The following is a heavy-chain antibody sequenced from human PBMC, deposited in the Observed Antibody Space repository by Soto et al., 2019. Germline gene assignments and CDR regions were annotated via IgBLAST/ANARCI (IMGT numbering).Heavy chain of an antibody. CDR2: INPNTGGT. J-gene: IGHJ4*02. CDR3: ARSVSTIGARLDY. Sequence: ASVKVSCKTSGYIFTDYYMHWVRQAPGQGLDYMGWINPNTGGTKYAQKFQGGVTMTRETLLLRWLTSDDTAVYYCARSVSTIGARLDYWGQGTLVTVSS. CDR1: GYIFTDYY. V-gene: IGHV1-2*02. D-gene: IGHD6-6*01.